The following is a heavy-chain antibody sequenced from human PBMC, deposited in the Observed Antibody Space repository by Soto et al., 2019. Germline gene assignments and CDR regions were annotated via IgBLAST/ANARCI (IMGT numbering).Heavy chain of an antibody. J-gene: IGHJ5*02. CDR1: GGTFSSYA. CDR2: IIPIFGTA. CDR3: ARYVVYTDNWFDP. V-gene: IGHV1-69*13. D-gene: IGHD2-15*01. Sequence: SVKVSCKASGGTFSSYAMSWVRQAPGQGLEWMGGIIPIFGTANYAQKFQGRVTITADESTSTAYMELSSLRSEDTAVYYCARYVVYTDNWFDPWGQGTLVTVSS.